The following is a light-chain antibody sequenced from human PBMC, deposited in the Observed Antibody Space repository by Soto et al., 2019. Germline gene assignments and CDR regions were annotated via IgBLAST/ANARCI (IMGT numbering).Light chain of an antibody. CDR3: QQYNSYPLT. Sequence: DIQMTQSPSTLTTSVGDRVTITCRVSQSISSWLAWYQQKPGKAPKLLIYKASNLESGVPSRFSGSGSGTEFNLTISSLQPDDFATYYCQQYNSYPLTFGGGTKVEIK. CDR1: QSISSW. V-gene: IGKV1-5*03. CDR2: KAS. J-gene: IGKJ4*01.